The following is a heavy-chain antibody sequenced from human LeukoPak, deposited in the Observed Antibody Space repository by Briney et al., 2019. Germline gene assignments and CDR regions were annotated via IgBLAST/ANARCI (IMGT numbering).Heavy chain of an antibody. D-gene: IGHD2-15*01. V-gene: IGHV4-34*01. CDR2: INHSGST. Sequence: SETLSLTCAVYGGSFSGYYWSWIRQPPGKGLEWIGEINHSGSTNYNPSLKSRVTISLDTSKNHFSLTLSSVTAADTAVYYCARGPRWSGSYYHGMDVWGQGTTVTVSS. CDR3: ARGPRWSGSYYHGMDV. J-gene: IGHJ6*02. CDR1: GGSFSGYY.